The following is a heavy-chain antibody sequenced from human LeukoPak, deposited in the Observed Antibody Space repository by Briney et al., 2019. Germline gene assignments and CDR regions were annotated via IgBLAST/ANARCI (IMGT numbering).Heavy chain of an antibody. D-gene: IGHD6-19*01. CDR1: GGSISSYY. CDR2: IYYSGST. CDR3: ARAYSSGWYGSYNWFDP. J-gene: IGHJ5*02. Sequence: SETLSLTCTVSGGSISSYYWSWIRQPPGKGLEWIGYIYYSGSTNYNPSLKSRVTISVDTSKNQFSLKLSSVTAADTAVYYCARAYSSGWYGSYNWFDPWGQGTLVTVSS. V-gene: IGHV4-59*01.